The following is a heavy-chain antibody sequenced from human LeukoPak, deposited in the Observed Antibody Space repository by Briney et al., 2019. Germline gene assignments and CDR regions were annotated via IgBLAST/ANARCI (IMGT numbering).Heavy chain of an antibody. V-gene: IGHV3-11*01. CDR3: ATDGAGFDT. Sequence: GGSLRLSCAASGFTFNDYYMSWIRQAPGKGLKWLSYINIGGTNTHYADSVKGRFTISRDNAKKSLYLEMNNLRAEDTAVYYCATDGAGFDTWGQGVLVTVSS. CDR1: GFTFNDYY. CDR2: INIGGTNT. J-gene: IGHJ5*02.